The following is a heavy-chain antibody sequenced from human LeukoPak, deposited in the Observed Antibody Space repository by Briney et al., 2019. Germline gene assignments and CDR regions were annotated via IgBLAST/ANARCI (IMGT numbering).Heavy chain of an antibody. CDR2: IYPGDSDA. D-gene: IGHD3-10*02. CDR1: GYRLNTYW. V-gene: IGHV5-51*01. J-gene: IGHJ4*02. CDR3: ARQYDRGIMDYFDY. Sequence: GESLKISWRGSGYRLNTYWIGWVRQIPGKGFELIGIIYPGDSDARYSPSFQGQVTISADKSINTAYLQWSSLKASDTAMYYCARQYDRGIMDYFDYWGQGTLVTVSS.